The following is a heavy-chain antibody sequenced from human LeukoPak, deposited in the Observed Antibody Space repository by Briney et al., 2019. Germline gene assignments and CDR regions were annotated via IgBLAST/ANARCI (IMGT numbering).Heavy chain of an antibody. CDR2: ISAYNGNT. J-gene: IGHJ4*02. V-gene: IGHV1-18*01. D-gene: IGHD3-10*01. CDR3: ARDSVDGSGTYYNDSPDY. Sequence: ASVKVSCKASGYTFTSYGISWVRQAPGQGLEWMGWISAYNGNTDYAQNLRGRLIMTTDTSTSTAYMELRSLRSDDTAVYYCARDSVDGSGTYYNDSPDYWDQGTLVTVSS. CDR1: GYTFTSYG.